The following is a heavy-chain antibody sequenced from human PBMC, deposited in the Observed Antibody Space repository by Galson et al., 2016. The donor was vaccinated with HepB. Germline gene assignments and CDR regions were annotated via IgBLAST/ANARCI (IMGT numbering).Heavy chain of an antibody. J-gene: IGHJ3*01. D-gene: IGHD6-13*01. CDR2: IYTGDKT. CDR3: AREGSGYTSVDNDALDL. Sequence: SLRLSCAASGFSVSSHYMTWVRQAPGRGLEWISVIYTGDKTIYADSVEGRFTFSRDTSKNTLYLQMNSLSAEDTAVYFCAREGSGYTSVDNDALDLWGQGTMVTVSS. CDR1: GFSVSSHY. V-gene: IGHV3-53*01.